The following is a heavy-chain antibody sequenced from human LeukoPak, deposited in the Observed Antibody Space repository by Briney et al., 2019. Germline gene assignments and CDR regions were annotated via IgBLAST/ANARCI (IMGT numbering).Heavy chain of an antibody. J-gene: IGHJ4*02. Sequence: SETLSLTCAVYGGSFSGYYWSWIRQPPGKGLEWIGEINHSGSTNYNPSLKSRVTISVDTSKNQFSLKLSSVTAADTAVYYCAKSMHQFDYWGQGTLVTVSS. CDR2: INHSGST. CDR1: GGSFSGYY. D-gene: IGHD2-8*01. V-gene: IGHV4-34*01. CDR3: AKSMHQFDY.